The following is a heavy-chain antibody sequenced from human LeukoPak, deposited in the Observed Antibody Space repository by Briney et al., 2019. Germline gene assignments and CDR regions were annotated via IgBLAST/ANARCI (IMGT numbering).Heavy chain of an antibody. J-gene: IGHJ1*01. CDR1: GGTFSSYA. CDR2: IIPILGTA. CDR3: ARDPSYYYDSSCYSH. V-gene: IGHV1-69*13. D-gene: IGHD3-22*01. Sequence: SVKVSCKASGGTFSSYAISWVRQAPGQGLEWMGGIIPILGTANYAQKFQGRVTITADESTSTAYMELSSLRSEDTAVYYCARDPSYYYDSSCYSHWGQGTLVTV.